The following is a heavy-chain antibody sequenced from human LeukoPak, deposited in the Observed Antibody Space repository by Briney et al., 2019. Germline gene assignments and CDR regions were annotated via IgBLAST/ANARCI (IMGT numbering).Heavy chain of an antibody. Sequence: ASVKVSCKASGYTFTGYYMHWVRQAPGQGLEWMGWINPNSGGTNYAQKFQGRVTMTRDTSTSTAYMELSRLRSDDTAVYYCARVYSGSYSGDDDDYWGQGTLVTVSS. CDR2: INPNSGGT. J-gene: IGHJ4*02. V-gene: IGHV1-2*02. CDR3: ARVYSGSYSGDDDDY. CDR1: GYTFTGYY. D-gene: IGHD1-26*01.